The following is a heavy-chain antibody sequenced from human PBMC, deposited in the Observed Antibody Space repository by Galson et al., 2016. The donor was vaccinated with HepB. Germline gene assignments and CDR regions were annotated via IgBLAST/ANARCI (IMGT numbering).Heavy chain of an antibody. CDR2: IHHSGST. V-gene: IGHV4-59*01. CDR3: ARAVKSIARFGDLHRGRGLDL. D-gene: IGHD3-3*01. CDR1: GDSMDDYF. J-gene: IGHJ6*02. Sequence: SETLSLTCNVSGDSMDDYFWTWVRHSPGEGLQWMGYIHHSGSTNYDPSLKSRLPMSIDQSHHHFSRRLKSVTAAETATYYCARAVKSIARFGDLHRGRGLDLWGRGTTVIVS.